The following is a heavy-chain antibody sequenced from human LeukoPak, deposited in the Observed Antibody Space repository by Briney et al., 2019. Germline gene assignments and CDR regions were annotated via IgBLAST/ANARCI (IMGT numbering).Heavy chain of an antibody. V-gene: IGHV3-23*01. CDR3: AKRSVVIRVILVGFHKEAYYFDS. J-gene: IGHJ4*02. CDR1: GVTLSNYG. D-gene: IGHD3-22*01. CDR2: ISGSVGGA. Sequence: GGSLRLSCAVSGVTLSNYGMSWVREAPGKGLEWVARISGSVGGANYADSVRGRCSISRDNSKNTLYLQLNSLRAEDTAVYFCAKRSVVIRVILVGFHKEAYYFDSWGQGALVTVSS.